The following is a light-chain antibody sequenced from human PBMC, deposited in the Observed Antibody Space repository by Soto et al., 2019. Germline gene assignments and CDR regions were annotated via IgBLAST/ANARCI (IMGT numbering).Light chain of an antibody. CDR3: TSYTSSNTYV. J-gene: IGLJ1*01. V-gene: IGLV2-14*01. CDR2: DVS. CDR1: SSDVGGYNY. Sequence: QSALTQPASVSGSPGQSITISCTGTSSDVGGYNYVSWYQQHPGKAPKLMTYDVSNRPSGISNRFSGSKSGITASLTISGLLPEDEADYYCTSYTSSNTYVFGTGTKLTVL.